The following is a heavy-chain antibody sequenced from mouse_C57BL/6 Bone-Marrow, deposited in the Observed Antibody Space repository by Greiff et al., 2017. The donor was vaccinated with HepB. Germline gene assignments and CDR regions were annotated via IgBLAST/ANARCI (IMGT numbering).Heavy chain of an antibody. V-gene: IGHV1-69*01. Sequence: VQLQQPGAELVMPGASVKLSCKASGYTFTSYWMHWVKQRPGQGLEWIGEIDPSDSYTNYNQKFKGKSTLTVDKSSSTAYMQLSSLTSEDSAVYYCARLGSSSKWYFDGWGTGTTVTVSS. D-gene: IGHD1-1*01. CDR2: IDPSDSYT. CDR1: GYTFTSYW. CDR3: ARLGSSSKWYFDG. J-gene: IGHJ1*03.